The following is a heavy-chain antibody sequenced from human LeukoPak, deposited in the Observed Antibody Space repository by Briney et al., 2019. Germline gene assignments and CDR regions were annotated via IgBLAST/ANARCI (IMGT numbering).Heavy chain of an antibody. J-gene: IGHJ4*02. Sequence: GGSLRLSCAASGFTFSSYAMNWVRQAPGKGLEWVSLISGDGGSTYYADPVKGRFTISRDNSKNSLYLQMNSLRTEDTALYYCAKNSGYDFSLDYWGQGTLVTVSS. CDR1: GFTFSSYA. V-gene: IGHV3-43*02. CDR3: AKNSGYDFSLDY. D-gene: IGHD5-12*01. CDR2: ISGDGGST.